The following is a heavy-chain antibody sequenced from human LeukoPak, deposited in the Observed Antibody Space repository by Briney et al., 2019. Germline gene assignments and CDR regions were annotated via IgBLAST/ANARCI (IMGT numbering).Heavy chain of an antibody. Sequence: ASLKVSCTASGFTFTTYDINWVRQATGQGLEWMGWMNPNSGNTGYAQKFQGRVTMTRNTSISTAYMELSSLRSEDTAVYYCARGRGSGHKENWFDPWGQGTLVTVSS. V-gene: IGHV1-8*01. CDR3: ARGRGSGHKENWFDP. D-gene: IGHD6-19*01. CDR1: GFTFTTYD. J-gene: IGHJ5*02. CDR2: MNPNSGNT.